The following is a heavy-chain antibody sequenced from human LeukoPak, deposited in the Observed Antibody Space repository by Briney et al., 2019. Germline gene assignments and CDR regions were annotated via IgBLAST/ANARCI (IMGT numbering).Heavy chain of an antibody. D-gene: IGHD3-16*01. CDR2: MNQDGSEK. V-gene: IGHV3-7*01. Sequence: GGSLRLSCGASGFTFSDSWMSWVRQAPGKGLEWVANMNQDGSEKAYVDSVEGRFAISRDNARNSLYLQMSSPRAEDTAVYYCATYTHWVAGDVWGQGTTVTVSS. J-gene: IGHJ6*02. CDR1: GFTFSDSW. CDR3: ATYTHWVAGDV.